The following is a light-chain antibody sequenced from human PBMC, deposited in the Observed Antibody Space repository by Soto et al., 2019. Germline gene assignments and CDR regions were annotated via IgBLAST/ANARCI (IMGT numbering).Light chain of an antibody. CDR3: SAYTSGSTHCV. Sequence: QSVLTQPASVSGSPGQSITISCTGTSSDVGAYKYVSWYQQHPGKAPKLMIYEVSNRPSGVSLRFSGSKSGNTASLIISGLQAEDEADYYCSAYTSGSTHCVFGSGTKLTVL. V-gene: IGLV2-14*01. CDR1: SSDVGAYKY. J-gene: IGLJ1*01. CDR2: EVS.